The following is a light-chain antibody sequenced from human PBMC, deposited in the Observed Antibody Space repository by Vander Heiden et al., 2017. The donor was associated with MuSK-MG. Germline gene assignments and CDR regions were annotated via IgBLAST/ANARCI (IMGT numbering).Light chain of an antibody. CDR1: SSNIGAGYD. J-gene: IGLJ2*01. CDR2: GNS. V-gene: IGLV1-40*01. Sequence: QSVLTQPPSVSGAPGQRVTISCTGSSSNIGAGYDVPWYQQLPGTAPKLLIFGNSNRPSGVPDRFSGSKSGTSASRAITGLQAEDEADYYCQSYDSSLSGSGVFGGGTKLTVL. CDR3: QSYDSSLSGSGV.